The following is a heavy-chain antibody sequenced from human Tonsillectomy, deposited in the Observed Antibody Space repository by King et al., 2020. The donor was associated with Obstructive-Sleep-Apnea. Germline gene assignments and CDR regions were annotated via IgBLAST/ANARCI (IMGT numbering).Heavy chain of an antibody. CDR3: ARGRRGAITMVRGAGYYYGMDV. D-gene: IGHD3-10*01. V-gene: IGHV4-34*01. CDR2: INHSGST. Sequence: VQLQQWGAGLLKPSETLSLTCAVYGGSFSGYYWSWIRQPPGKGLEWIGEINHSGSTNYNPSLKNRVTISVDTSKNQFSLKLSSVTAADTAVYYCARGRRGAITMVRGAGYYYGMDVWGQGTTVTVSS. CDR1: GGSFSGYY. J-gene: IGHJ6*02.